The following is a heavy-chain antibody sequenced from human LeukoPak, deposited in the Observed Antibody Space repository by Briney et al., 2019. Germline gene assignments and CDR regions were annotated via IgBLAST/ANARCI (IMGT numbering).Heavy chain of an antibody. CDR1: VGSFCGYH. J-gene: IGHJ5*02. D-gene: IGHD6-13*01. CDR3: ARGTRSRQRKQQLVHLAWFDP. CDR2: INRSGST. V-gene: IGHV4-34*01. Sequence: PSETLSLTCAVYVGSFCGYHWSWIRHPPWKGLEWLGEINRSGSTNYNPSHKSRVTISVDTSKNQFSLKLSSVTAADTAVYYCARGTRSRQRKQQLVHLAWFDPWGQGTLVTVSS.